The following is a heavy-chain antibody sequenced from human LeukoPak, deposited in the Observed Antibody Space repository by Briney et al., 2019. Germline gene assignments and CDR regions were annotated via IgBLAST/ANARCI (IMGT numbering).Heavy chain of an antibody. D-gene: IGHD2-21*01. CDR3: ARSVVSRSDASDI. V-gene: IGHV4-59*13. Sequence: SETLSLTCTVSGASLGIYYWNWVRQPPGKALEWIGYIYYGGSTKYNPSVKSRVSISVDTSRNQFSLRMDSITAADTAVYYCARSVVSRSDASDIWGEGTMVTVSS. J-gene: IGHJ3*02. CDR2: IYYGGST. CDR1: GASLGIYY.